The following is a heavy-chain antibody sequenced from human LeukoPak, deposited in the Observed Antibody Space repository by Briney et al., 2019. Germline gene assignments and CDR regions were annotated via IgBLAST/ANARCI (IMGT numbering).Heavy chain of an antibody. CDR1: GFTFSSYA. CDR2: ISGSGGST. J-gene: IGHJ4*02. CDR3: AKGARYSSSWYYFDY. Sequence: GGSLRLSCAASGFTFSSYAMSGVRQAPGKGLEWVSAISGSGGSTYYADSVKGRFTISRDNSKNTLYLQMNSLRAEDTAVYYCAKGARYSSSWYYFDYWGQGTLVTVSS. D-gene: IGHD6-13*01. V-gene: IGHV3-23*01.